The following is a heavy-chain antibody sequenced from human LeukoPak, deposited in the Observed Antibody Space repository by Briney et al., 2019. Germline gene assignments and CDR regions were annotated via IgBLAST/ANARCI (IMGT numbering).Heavy chain of an antibody. CDR1: GGSISSYY. V-gene: IGHV4-59*08. CDR3: ARSAYQLPPGLNYYYYMDV. CDR2: IYYSGST. J-gene: IGHJ6*03. D-gene: IGHD2-2*01. Sequence: SSETLSLTCTVSGGSISSYYWSWIRQPPGKGLEWIGYIYYSGSTNYNPSLKSRVTISVDTSKNQFSLKLSSVTAADTAVYYCARSAYQLPPGLNYYYYMDVWGKGTTVTVSS.